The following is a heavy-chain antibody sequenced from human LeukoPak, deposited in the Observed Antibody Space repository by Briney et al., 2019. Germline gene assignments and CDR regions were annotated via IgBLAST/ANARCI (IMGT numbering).Heavy chain of an antibody. Sequence: LSLTCAVYGGSFSGYYWSWIRQPPGKGLEWVSYISSSGSTIYYADSVKGRFTISRDNAKNSLYLQMNSLRAEDTAVYYWSRDMYSSSWYFVGWFDPWGQGTLVTVSA. CDR1: GGSFSGYY. V-gene: IGHV3-11*04. D-gene: IGHD6-13*01. CDR3: SRDMYSSSWYFVGWFDP. CDR2: ISSSGSTI. J-gene: IGHJ5*02.